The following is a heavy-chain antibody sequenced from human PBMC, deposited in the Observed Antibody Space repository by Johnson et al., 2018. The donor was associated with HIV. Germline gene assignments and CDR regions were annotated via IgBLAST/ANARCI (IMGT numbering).Heavy chain of an antibody. V-gene: IGHV3-23*04. CDR2: ISNSGGDT. CDR1: GFTFSNAW. J-gene: IGHJ3*02. Sequence: VQLVESGGGLVKPGGSLRLSCAASGFTFSNAWMSWVRQAPGTGPEWVSTISNSGGDTYCADSATGRFSISRDNSKNTRYLQMNSLTAEDTALYYCARGFVRITMILVADAFDIWGQGTMVTVSS. D-gene: IGHD3-22*01. CDR3: ARGFVRITMILVADAFDI.